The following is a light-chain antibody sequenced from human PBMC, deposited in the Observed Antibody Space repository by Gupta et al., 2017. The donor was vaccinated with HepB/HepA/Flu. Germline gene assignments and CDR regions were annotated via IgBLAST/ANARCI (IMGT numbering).Light chain of an antibody. J-gene: IGKJ4*01. V-gene: IGKV1-39*01. CDR2: GAS. Sequence: DIQMTQSPSSLSASVGDRVTITCRASQSISSYLNWYQQKPGKVPSLLIYGASSLQSGVPSRFSDSGSGTDFTLTITRLQPEDFATYYGQQSDRVPRTFGGGTKVEIK. CDR1: QSISSY. CDR3: QQSDRVPRT.